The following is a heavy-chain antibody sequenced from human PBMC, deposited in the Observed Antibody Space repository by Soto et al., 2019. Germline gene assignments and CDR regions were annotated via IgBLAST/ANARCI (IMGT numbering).Heavy chain of an antibody. J-gene: IGHJ4*02. V-gene: IGHV3-21*01. CDR1: GFTFSSYS. D-gene: IGHD6-13*01. Sequence: GSLRLSCAASGFTFSSYSMNWVRQAPGKGLEWVSSISSSSSYIYYADSVKGRFTISRDNAKNSLYLQMNSLRAEDTAVYYCARDIAAAATGLDYWGQGTLVTVS. CDR3: ARDIAAAATGLDY. CDR2: ISSSSSYI.